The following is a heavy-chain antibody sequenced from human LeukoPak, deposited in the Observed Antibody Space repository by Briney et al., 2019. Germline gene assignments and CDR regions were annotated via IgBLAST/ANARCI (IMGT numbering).Heavy chain of an antibody. CDR1: GFTFSSYW. Sequence: GGSLRLSCAASGFTFSSYWMSWVRQAPGKGLEWVANIKQDGSENYYVDSVKGRFTISRDNAKNSLYLQMNSLRAEDTAVYYCARDSIVATWMDYYYGMDVWGQGTTVTVSS. D-gene: IGHD5-12*01. J-gene: IGHJ6*02. V-gene: IGHV3-7*01. CDR2: IKQDGSEN. CDR3: ARDSIVATWMDYYYGMDV.